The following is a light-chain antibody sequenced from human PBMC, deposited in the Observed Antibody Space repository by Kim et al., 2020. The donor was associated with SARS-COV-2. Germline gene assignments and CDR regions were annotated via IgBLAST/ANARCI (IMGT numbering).Light chain of an antibody. CDR1: SLRSYY. V-gene: IGLV3-19*01. CDR3: NSRDSSDNVV. CDR2: GKN. Sequence: SSELTQDSAVSVALGQTVRITCQGDSLRSYYATWYQQKPGQAPIIVIYGKNIRPSGIPDRFSGSSSGNTASLTITGTQAGDEADYYCNSRDSSDNVVFGGGTKLTVL. J-gene: IGLJ2*01.